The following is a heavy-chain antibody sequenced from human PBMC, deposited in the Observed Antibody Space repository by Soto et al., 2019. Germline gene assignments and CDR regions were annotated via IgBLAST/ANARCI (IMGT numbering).Heavy chain of an antibody. CDR3: ASGGGYREWFDY. J-gene: IGHJ4*02. CDR2: IYYSGST. CDR1: GGSISSSSYY. Sequence: QLQLQESGPGLLKPSETLSLTCTVSGGSISSSSYYCGWNRQPPGKGLEWIGSIYYSGSTYYNPSLETRVTISVDTSKNQFSLKLSSVTGADTAVYYCASGGGYREWFDYWGQGTLVTVSA. D-gene: IGHD5-12*01. V-gene: IGHV4-39*01.